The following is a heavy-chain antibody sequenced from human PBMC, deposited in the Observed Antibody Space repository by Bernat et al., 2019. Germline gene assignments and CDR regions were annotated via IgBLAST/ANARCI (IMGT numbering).Heavy chain of an antibody. CDR3: ARETQVSGKWNYPLYGY. J-gene: IGHJ4*02. D-gene: IGHD1-7*01. V-gene: IGHV1-3*01. CDR1: AYTFTSYA. Sequence: QVQRVQAGTEVKKPGASVKVSFKASAYTFTSYAIHWVRQAPGQRLEWMGWINAGNGNTKYSQKFQGRVTITRDSSASTAYMELSSLSSEDTAVFYCARETQVSGKWNYPLYGYWGQVSLVTVSS. CDR2: INAGNGNT.